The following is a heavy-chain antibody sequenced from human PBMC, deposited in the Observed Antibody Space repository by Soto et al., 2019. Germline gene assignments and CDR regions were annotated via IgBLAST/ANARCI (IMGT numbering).Heavy chain of an antibody. CDR3: ARALLVVTPSYYYYYGMDV. Sequence: QVQLVQSGAEVKKPGSSVKVSCKASGGTFSSYAISWVRQAPGQGLEWMGGIIPIFGTANYAQKFQGRVTITADESTSTAYMELSSLRSEDTAVYYCARALLVVTPSYYYYYGMDVWGQGTTVTVSS. J-gene: IGHJ6*02. CDR1: GGTFSSYA. D-gene: IGHD2-21*02. V-gene: IGHV1-69*01. CDR2: IIPIFGTA.